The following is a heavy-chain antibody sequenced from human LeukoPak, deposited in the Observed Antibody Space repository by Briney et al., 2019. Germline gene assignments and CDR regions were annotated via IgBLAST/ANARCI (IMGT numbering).Heavy chain of an antibody. V-gene: IGHV3-30*02. CDR3: ARDRNWKREYYGMDV. CDR1: GFTFSSYG. CDR2: IRYDGSNK. J-gene: IGHJ6*02. D-gene: IGHD1-20*01. Sequence: GGSLRLSCAASGFTFSSYGMHWVRQAPGKGLEWVAFIRYDGSNKYYADSVKGRFTISRDNSKNTLYLQMNSLRSDDTAVYYCARDRNWKREYYGMDVWGQGTTVTVSS.